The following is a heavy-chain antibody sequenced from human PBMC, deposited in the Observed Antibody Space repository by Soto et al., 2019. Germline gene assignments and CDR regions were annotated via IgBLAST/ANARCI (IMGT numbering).Heavy chain of an antibody. CDR3: AEDRRGGSGWSLFDS. CDR2: IGGSGGYT. CDR1: GFTFSTYA. D-gene: IGHD6-19*01. J-gene: IGHJ4*02. V-gene: IGHV3-23*01. Sequence: GGSLRLSCAASGFTFSTYAMSWVRQAPGKGLEWVSSIGGSGGYTYYADSVKGRFTISRDNSKNTLYLQMNSLRAEDTAVYYCAEDRRGGSGWSLFDSWGQGSLVIVSS.